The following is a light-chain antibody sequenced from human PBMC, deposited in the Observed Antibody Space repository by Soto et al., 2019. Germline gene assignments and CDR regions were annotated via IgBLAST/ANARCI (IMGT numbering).Light chain of an antibody. CDR2: GAS. Sequence: ELVLTQSPGTLSLSPGDSVTLSCRASQSVRGSYLAWYQQKPGQAPRLLIYGASSRATGIPGRFSGSGSGTDFTLTITSLEPDDCAVYYCQQYDSSVCTFGRGSKLEIK. CDR3: QQYDSSVCT. CDR1: QSVRGSY. J-gene: IGKJ2*02. V-gene: IGKV3-20*01.